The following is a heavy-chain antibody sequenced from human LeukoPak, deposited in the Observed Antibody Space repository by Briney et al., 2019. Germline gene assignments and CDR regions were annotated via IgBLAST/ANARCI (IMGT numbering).Heavy chain of an antibody. CDR3: ARTYCSGGTCYDLFDY. J-gene: IGHJ4*02. Sequence: SETLSLTCTVSGGSISSYYWSWIRQPPGKGLEWIAYIYHTGSTNYNPSLRSRATISLDTSKRQFSLKLRSVTAADTAVYYCARTYCSGGTCYDLFDYWGQGTLVTVSS. CDR1: GGSISSYY. D-gene: IGHD2-15*01. V-gene: IGHV4-59*01. CDR2: IYHTGST.